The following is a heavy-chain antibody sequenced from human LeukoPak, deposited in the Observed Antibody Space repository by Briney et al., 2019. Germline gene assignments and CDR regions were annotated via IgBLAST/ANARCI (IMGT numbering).Heavy chain of an antibody. CDR2: ISAYNGNT. V-gene: IGHV1-18*01. J-gene: IGHJ4*02. D-gene: IGHD2-8*01. CDR3: ARTNLDCKNGVCYDY. Sequence: ASVKVSCKASDYTFINYGISWVRQAPGQGLEWMGWISAYNGNTYYAQKFQGRVTVTTDTSTSTAYMDLRSLRSDDTAVYYCARTNLDCKNGVCYDYWGQGTPVTVSS. CDR1: DYTFINYG.